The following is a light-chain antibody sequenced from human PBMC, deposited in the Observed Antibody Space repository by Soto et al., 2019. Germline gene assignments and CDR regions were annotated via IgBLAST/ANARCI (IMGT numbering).Light chain of an antibody. J-gene: IGLJ2*01. CDR1: SYDVGAYNY. CDR3: ISYTTTGALV. V-gene: IGLV2-14*01. Sequence: QSALTQPASVSGSPGQSITISCTGTSYDVGAYNYVSWYQQFPGKAPKLILYEVSNRPSGISNRFSGFRSGSTASLTVSGLQPEDDAHYYCISYTTTGALVFGGGTKLTVL. CDR2: EVS.